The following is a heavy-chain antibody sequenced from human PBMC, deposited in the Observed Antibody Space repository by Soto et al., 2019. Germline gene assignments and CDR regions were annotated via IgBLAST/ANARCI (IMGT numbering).Heavy chain of an antibody. J-gene: IGHJ5*02. D-gene: IGHD2-2*02. CDR3: ARQVPAAIRLGWFDP. V-gene: IGHV4-39*01. Sequence: SETLSLTCTVSGGSISRSTYYWGWIRQPPGKGLEWIGSIYYSGSAYYRPSLKSRVTISVDTSKNQFSLKLSSVTAADTAVYYCARQVPAAIRLGWFDPWGQGTLVTVSS. CDR1: GGSISRSTYY. CDR2: IYYSGSA.